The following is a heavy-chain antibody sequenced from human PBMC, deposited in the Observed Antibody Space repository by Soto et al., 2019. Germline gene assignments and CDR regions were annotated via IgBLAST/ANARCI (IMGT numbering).Heavy chain of an antibody. D-gene: IGHD2-2*01. CDR3: AKQPRSISCYDY. CDR1: GFTFSSYA. V-gene: IGHV3-23*01. Sequence: EVQLLESGGGLVQPGGSLRLSCAASGFTFSSYAMSWVRQVPGKGLEWVSTMSGSGGSTYYADSMKGRFTSSRANSKNALYLQMNSLRAEDTAVYYCAKQPRSISCYDYWGQGTLVTVSS. J-gene: IGHJ4*02. CDR2: MSGSGGST.